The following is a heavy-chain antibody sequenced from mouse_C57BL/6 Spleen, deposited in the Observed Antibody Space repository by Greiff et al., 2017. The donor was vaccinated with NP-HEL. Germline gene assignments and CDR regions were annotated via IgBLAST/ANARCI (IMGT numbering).Heavy chain of an antibody. CDR1: GYTFTDYE. CDR2: IDPETGGT. Sequence: VQLQQSGAELVRPGASVTLSCKASGYTFTDYEMHWVKQTPVHGLEWIGAIDPETGGTAYNQKFKGKAILTADKSSSTAYMELRSLTSEDSAVYYCTRSGLLTTVVARDFDYWGQGTTLTVSS. D-gene: IGHD1-1*01. V-gene: IGHV1-15*01. CDR3: TRSGLLTTVVARDFDY. J-gene: IGHJ2*01.